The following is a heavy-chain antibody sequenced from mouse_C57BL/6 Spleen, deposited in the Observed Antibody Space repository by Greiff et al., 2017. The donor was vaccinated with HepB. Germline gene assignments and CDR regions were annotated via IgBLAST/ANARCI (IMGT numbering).Heavy chain of an antibody. CDR2: IDPANGNT. J-gene: IGHJ4*01. V-gene: IGHV14-3*01. CDR1: GFNIKNTY. CDR3: AHSNYVPNYYAMDY. D-gene: IGHD2-5*01. Sequence: VQLKQSVAELVRPGASVKLSCTASGFNIKNTYMHWVKQRPEQGLEWIGRIDPANGNTKYAPKFQGKATITADTSSNTAYLQLSSLTSEDTALYYCAHSNYVPNYYAMDYWGQGTSVTVSS.